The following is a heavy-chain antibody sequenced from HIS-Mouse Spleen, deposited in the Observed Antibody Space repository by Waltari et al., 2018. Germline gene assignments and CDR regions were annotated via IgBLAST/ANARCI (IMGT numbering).Heavy chain of an antibody. CDR3: ARDQGTGEWYFDL. Sequence: QVQLVQSGAEVKKPGASVKVSCTASGYTFTGSYMHWVRPAPGQGLEWMGWINPNSGGTNYAQKFQGRVTMTRDTSISTAYMELSRLRSDDTAVYYCARDQGTGEWYFDLWGRGTLVTVSS. CDR2: INPNSGGT. CDR1: GYTFTGSY. D-gene: IGHD7-27*01. V-gene: IGHV1-2*02. J-gene: IGHJ2*01.